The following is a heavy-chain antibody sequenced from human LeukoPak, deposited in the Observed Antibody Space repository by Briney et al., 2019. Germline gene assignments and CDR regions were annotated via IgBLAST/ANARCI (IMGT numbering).Heavy chain of an antibody. CDR2: IYYNGST. V-gene: IGHV4-59*08. Sequence: KPSETLFLTCTVSGASITTYYWSWIRQTPGKGLEWIGYIYYNGSTNYNPSLKSRVTISVSTSKNQFSLNLSSLTAADTAVYYCARHSAHTCDHDGFDIWGQGTMVTVSS. CDR3: ARHSAHTCDHDGFDI. CDR1: GASITTYY. J-gene: IGHJ3*02. D-gene: IGHD2-21*01.